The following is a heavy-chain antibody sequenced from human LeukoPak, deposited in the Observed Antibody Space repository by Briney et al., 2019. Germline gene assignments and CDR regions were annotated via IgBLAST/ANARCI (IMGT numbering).Heavy chain of an antibody. CDR3: ARGGYYGSGNDFRFDP. CDR2: IYYSGTT. V-gene: IGHV4-39*07. J-gene: IGHJ5*02. D-gene: IGHD3-10*01. Sequence: SETLSLTCTVSGASISSRGYSWDWIRQPPGKGLEWIGTIYYSGTTYYNPSLKSRVTISIDTSKNQFSLKLSSVTAADTAVYYCARGGYYGSGNDFRFDPWGQGTLVTVSS. CDR1: GASISSRGYS.